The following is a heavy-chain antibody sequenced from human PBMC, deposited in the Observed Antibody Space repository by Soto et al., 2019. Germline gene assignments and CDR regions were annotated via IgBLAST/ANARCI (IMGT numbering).Heavy chain of an antibody. CDR3: ARDVGYGLIDY. J-gene: IGHJ4*02. V-gene: IGHV1-18*01. Sequence: GASVKVSCKASGYTFTSYGISWGRQAPGQGLEWMGWINAYNGNTNYAQKFQGRVTMTTDTSTSTAYMELRSLRSDDTAVYYCARDVGYGLIDYWGQGTLVTVSS. D-gene: IGHD5-18*01. CDR1: GYTFTSYG. CDR2: INAYNGNT.